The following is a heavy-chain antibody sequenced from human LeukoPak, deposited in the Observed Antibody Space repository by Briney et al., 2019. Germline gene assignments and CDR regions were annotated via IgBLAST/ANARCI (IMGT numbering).Heavy chain of an antibody. V-gene: IGHV3-23*01. CDR1: GFTFSSYA. J-gene: IGHJ4*02. CDR3: AKVEQRFPYFDY. D-gene: IGHD1/OR15-1a*01. CDR2: ISGSGGST. Sequence: GGSLRLSCAASGFTFSSYAMSWVRQAPGKGLEWVSAISGSGGSTYYADYVKGRFTISRDNSKNTLYLQMDSLRAEDTAVYYCAKVEQRFPYFDYWGQGTLVTVSS.